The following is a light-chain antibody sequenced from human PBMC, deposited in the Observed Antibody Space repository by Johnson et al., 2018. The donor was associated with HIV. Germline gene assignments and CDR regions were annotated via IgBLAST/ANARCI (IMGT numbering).Light chain of an antibody. Sequence: QSVLTQPPSVSAAPGQKVTISCSGSSSKIGNKYVSWYQQLPGTAPKLLIYDNNKRPSGIPDRFSGSKSGTSATLGITGLRTGDEADYYCGTWDSSLSAGVFGTGTKVTVL. CDR3: GTWDSSLSAGV. CDR1: SSKIGNKY. J-gene: IGLJ1*01. V-gene: IGLV1-51*01. CDR2: DNN.